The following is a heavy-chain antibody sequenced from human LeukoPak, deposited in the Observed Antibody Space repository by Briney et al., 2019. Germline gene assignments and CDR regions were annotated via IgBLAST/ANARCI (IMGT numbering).Heavy chain of an antibody. CDR3: ARELRITMVRGVHNWFDP. Sequence: ASVKVSCKASGYTFSSYGIAWVRQAPGQGLEWMGWISAYNGNTNYAQKLQGRVTMTTDTSTSTAYMELRSLRSDDTAVYYCARELRITMVRGVHNWFDPWGQGTLVTVSS. J-gene: IGHJ5*02. D-gene: IGHD3-10*01. CDR1: GYTFSSYG. CDR2: ISAYNGNT. V-gene: IGHV1-18*01.